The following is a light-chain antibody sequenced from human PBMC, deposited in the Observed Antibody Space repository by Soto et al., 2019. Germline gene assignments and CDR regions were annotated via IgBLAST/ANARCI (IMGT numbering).Light chain of an antibody. J-gene: IGKJ5*01. CDR1: QDISSH. Sequence: DIQLTQSPSFLSAYVGDRVAITCRASQDISSHLVWYQQKPGEAPQLLIFAASTLQSGVPSRFSGSRSETEFTLTIDGLQPEDFATYYCQQFNSYPITFGQG. CDR2: AAS. CDR3: QQFNSYPIT. V-gene: IGKV1-9*01.